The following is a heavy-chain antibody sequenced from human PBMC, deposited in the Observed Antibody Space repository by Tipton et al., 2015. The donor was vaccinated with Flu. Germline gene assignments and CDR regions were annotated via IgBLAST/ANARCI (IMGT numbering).Heavy chain of an antibody. J-gene: IGHJ4*02. CDR2: INHSGST. CDR3: AREGVVRGGAVDY. Sequence: TLSLTCAVYGGSFSGYYWSWIRQPPGKGLEWIGEINHSGSTNYNPSLKSRVTISVDTSKNQFSLKLSSVIAADTAVYYCAREGVVRGGAVDYWGQGTLVTVSS. V-gene: IGHV4-34*01. CDR1: GGSFSGYY. D-gene: IGHD3-10*01.